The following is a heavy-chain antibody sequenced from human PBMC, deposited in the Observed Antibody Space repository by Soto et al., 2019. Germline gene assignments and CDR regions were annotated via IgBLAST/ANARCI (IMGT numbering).Heavy chain of an antibody. D-gene: IGHD1-26*01. CDR3: ARDMGGADY. J-gene: IGHJ4*02. CDR1: GYTFTSYA. CDR2: INAGNGNT. V-gene: IGHV1-3*01. Sequence: QVQLVQSGAEVKKPGASVKVSCKASGYTFTSYAMHWVRQAPGQRLEWMGWINAGNGNTKYSQKXQXXXTXXRDTSASTAYMELSSLRSEDTAVYYCARDMGGADYWGQGTLVTVSS.